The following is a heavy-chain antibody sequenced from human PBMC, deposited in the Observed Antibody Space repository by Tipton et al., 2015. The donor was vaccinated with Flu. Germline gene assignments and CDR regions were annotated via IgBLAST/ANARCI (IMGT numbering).Heavy chain of an antibody. J-gene: IGHJ6*02. Sequence: TLSLTCAVYGGSFSGYYWSWIRQPPGKGLEWIGEINHSGSTNYNPSLKSRVTISVDTSKNQFSLKLSSVTAADTAVYYCARSGSSWYPGLIWYYGMDVWGQGTTVTVSS. CDR2: INHSGST. CDR3: ARSGSSWYPGLIWYYGMDV. V-gene: IGHV4-34*01. CDR1: GGSFSGYY. D-gene: IGHD6-13*01.